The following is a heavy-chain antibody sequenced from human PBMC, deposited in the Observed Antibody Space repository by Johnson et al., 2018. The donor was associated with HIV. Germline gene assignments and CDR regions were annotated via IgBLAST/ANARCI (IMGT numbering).Heavy chain of an antibody. CDR2: IKSKTDGGTT. CDR1: GFTFDDYG. J-gene: IGHJ3*02. V-gene: IGHV3-15*01. CDR3: TTDLLLARIGYYAFDI. Sequence: MQLVESGGGLVQPGGSLRLSCAASGFTFDDYGMSWVRQGPGKGLEWVGRIKSKTDGGTTDYAAPVKGRFTISRDDSKNTLYLQMNSLKTEDTAVYYCTTDLLLARIGYYAFDIWGQGTMVTVSS. D-gene: IGHD3-22*01.